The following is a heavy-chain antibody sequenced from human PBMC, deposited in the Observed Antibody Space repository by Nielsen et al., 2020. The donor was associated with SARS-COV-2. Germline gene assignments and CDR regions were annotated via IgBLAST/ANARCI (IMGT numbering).Heavy chain of an antibody. D-gene: IGHD3-22*01. J-gene: IGHJ4*02. CDR3: ARAITHYYDSSGFDY. CDR1: GFTFSSYD. V-gene: IGHV3-13*01. CDR2: IGTAGDT. Sequence: GGSLRLSCAASGFTFSSYDMHWVRQATGKGLEWVSAIGTAGDTYYPGSVKGRFTISRENAKNSLYLQMNSLRAGDTAVYYCARAITHYYDSSGFDYWGQGTLVTVSS.